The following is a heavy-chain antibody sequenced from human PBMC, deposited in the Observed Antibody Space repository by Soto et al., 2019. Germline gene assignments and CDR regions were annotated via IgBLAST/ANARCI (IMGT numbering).Heavy chain of an antibody. J-gene: IGHJ4*02. CDR2: ISAYNGNT. CDR1: GCTFPSYG. Sequence: GASVKVSCQASGCTFPSYGISWVRPAPGQGLEWMGWISAYNGNTNYEQKLQGRVTMTTDTSTSTAYMELRSLRSDDTAVYYCARGSRYYYDSSGYYSAGYWGQGTLVTVSS. D-gene: IGHD3-22*01. V-gene: IGHV1-18*01. CDR3: ARGSRYYYDSSGYYSAGY.